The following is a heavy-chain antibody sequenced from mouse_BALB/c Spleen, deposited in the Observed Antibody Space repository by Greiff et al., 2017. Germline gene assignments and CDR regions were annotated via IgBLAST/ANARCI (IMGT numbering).Heavy chain of an antibody. J-gene: IGHJ1*01. CDR3: ASGYDVDWYVDV. D-gene: IGHD2-2*01. Sequence: QVQLQQPGAELVKPGASVTLSCKASGYTFTSYWMHWVKQRPGQGLEWIGEINPSNGRTNYNEKFKSKATLTVDKSSSTAYMQLSSLTSEDSAVYNCASGYDVDWYVDVWGAGTTVTVSS. V-gene: IGHV1S81*02. CDR1: GYTFTSYW. CDR2: INPSNGRT.